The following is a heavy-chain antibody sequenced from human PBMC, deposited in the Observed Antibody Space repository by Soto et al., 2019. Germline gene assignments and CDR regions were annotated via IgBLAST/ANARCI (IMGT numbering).Heavy chain of an antibody. J-gene: IGHJ6*02. CDR1: GYTFTSYA. D-gene: IGHD2-2*01. CDR3: ARGGCSSTSCYYCYYYYGMDV. V-gene: IGHV1-3*01. Sequence: ASVKVSCKASGYTFTSYAMHWVRQAPGQRLEWMGWINAGNGNTKYSQKFQGRVTITRDTSASTAYMELSSLRSEDTAVYYCARGGCSSTSCYYCYYYYGMDVWGQGATVTVSS. CDR2: INAGNGNT.